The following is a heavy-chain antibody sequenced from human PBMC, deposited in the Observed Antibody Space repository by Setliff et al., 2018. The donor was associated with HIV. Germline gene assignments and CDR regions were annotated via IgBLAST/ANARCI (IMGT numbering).Heavy chain of an antibody. V-gene: IGHV3-7*01. D-gene: IGHD3-22*01. CDR3: ARDGSHYDSGGYYYYYGMDV. Sequence: GESLKISCVPSGFTFSNFWMSWVRQAPGKGLEWVASINQHGSEKTYVDSVKGRFTISRANAKNSLYLQINSLRAEDTAVYYRARDGSHYDSGGYYYYYGMDVWGQGTTVTVSS. CDR1: GFTFSNFW. CDR2: INQHGSEK. J-gene: IGHJ6*02.